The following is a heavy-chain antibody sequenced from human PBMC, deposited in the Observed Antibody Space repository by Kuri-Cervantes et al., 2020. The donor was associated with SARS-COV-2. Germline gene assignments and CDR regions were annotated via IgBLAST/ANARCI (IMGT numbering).Heavy chain of an antibody. J-gene: IGHJ4*02. CDR2: IYSGGST. D-gene: IGHD6-13*01. V-gene: IGHV3-53*01. Sequence: GSLKISCAASGFTVSSNYMSWVRQAPGKGLEWVSVIYSGGSTYYADSVKGRFTISRDNSKNTLYLQMNSLRAEDTAVYYCARVVGYSSSWYYFDYWGQGTLVTVSS. CDR1: GFTVSSNY. CDR3: ARVVGYSSSWYYFDY.